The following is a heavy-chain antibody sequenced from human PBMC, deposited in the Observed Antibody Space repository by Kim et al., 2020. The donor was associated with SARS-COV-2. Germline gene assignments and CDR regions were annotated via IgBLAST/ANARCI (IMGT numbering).Heavy chain of an antibody. CDR3: AKFTRPYSSSWQPFDY. J-gene: IGHJ4*01. CDR2: ISGSGGST. Sequence: GGSLRLSCAASGFTFSSYAMSWVRQAPGKGLEWVSAISGSGGSTYYADSVKGRFTISRDNSKNTLYLQMNSLRAEDTAVYYCAKFTRPYSSSWQPFDYWGHGTLVTVSS. D-gene: IGHD6-13*01. V-gene: IGHV3-23*01. CDR1: GFTFSSYA.